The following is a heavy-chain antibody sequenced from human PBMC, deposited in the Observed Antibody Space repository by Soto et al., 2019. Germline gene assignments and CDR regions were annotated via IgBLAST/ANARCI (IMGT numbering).Heavy chain of an antibody. J-gene: IGHJ4*02. CDR1: GYTFTSYG. CDR2: INPYNGNT. Sequence: ASVKVSCKASGYTFTSYGISWVRQAPGQGLEWMAWINPYNGNTKYAEKFLGRVTVTTDTSTATAYMEVRRLTSDDTAVFYCERVGVGLAAPRVWPYWGQGTPVTVSS. V-gene: IGHV1-18*01. D-gene: IGHD6-13*01. CDR3: ERVGVGLAAPRVWPY.